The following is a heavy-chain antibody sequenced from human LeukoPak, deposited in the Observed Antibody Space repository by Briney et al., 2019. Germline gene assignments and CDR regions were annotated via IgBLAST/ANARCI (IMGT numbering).Heavy chain of an antibody. J-gene: IGHJ4*02. D-gene: IGHD6-13*01. CDR1: GGSISRDY. Sequence: SETLSLTCTVSGGSISRDYWSWIRQPSGKGLEWIGYIYYTGSTNYNPSLKSRVTISVDTSKNQFSLKPSSVTAADTAVYYCARDRPGGSSLDYWGQGTLVTVSS. CDR2: IYYTGST. V-gene: IGHV4-59*01. CDR3: ARDRPGGSSLDY.